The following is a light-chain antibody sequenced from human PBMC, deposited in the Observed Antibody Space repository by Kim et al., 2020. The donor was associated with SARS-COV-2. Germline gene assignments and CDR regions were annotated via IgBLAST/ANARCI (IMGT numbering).Light chain of an antibody. Sequence: PGERATLSCRASRSVSNNYLAWYQQKPGQSPRLLISGASSRAIGIPEKFSGSGSGTDFTLTISRLEPEVFAVYYCQQYDKSVPVTFGGGTKVDIK. CDR2: GAS. CDR1: RSVSNNY. V-gene: IGKV3-20*01. J-gene: IGKJ4*01. CDR3: QQYDKSVPVT.